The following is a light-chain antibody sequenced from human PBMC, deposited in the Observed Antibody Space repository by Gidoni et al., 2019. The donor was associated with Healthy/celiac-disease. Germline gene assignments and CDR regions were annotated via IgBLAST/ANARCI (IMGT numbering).Light chain of an antibody. J-gene: IGLJ2*01. V-gene: IGLV1-40*01. CDR1: SSNIGAGYD. Sequence: QSVLTQPPSVSGAPAQRVTISCTGSSSNIGAGYDVHWYQQLPGTAPKLLIYGNSNRSSGVPDRFSGSKSGTSASLAIAGLQAEDEADYYCQSYDSSLSGSVFGGGTKLTVX. CDR2: GNS. CDR3: QSYDSSLSGSV.